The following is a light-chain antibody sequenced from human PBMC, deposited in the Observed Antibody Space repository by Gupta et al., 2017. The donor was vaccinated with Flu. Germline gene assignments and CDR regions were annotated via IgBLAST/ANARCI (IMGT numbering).Light chain of an antibody. CDR3: QGWFSSGDHVV. CDR2: DDS. CDR1: NIESKG. Sequence: SSVLTQPPSVSVAPGQPATITCGGDNIESKGVHWYQQKPGQAPVLVLFDDSDRPSGIPERFSGSNSGNTAALTIRRVEAGDEADYYCQGWFSSGDHVVFGGGTKLTVL. V-gene: IGLV3-21*02. J-gene: IGLJ3*02.